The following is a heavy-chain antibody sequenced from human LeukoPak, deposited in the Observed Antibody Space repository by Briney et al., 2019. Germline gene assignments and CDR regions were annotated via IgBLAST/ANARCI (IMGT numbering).Heavy chain of an antibody. V-gene: IGHV3-13*01. CDR3: ARDRPLFDYTPPFFDY. D-gene: IGHD4-11*01. J-gene: IGHJ4*02. Sequence: GGSLRLSCAASGFTFSSYDMHWVRQATGKGLEWVSAIGTAGDAYYPGSVKGRFTISRDNAKNSLYLQMNSLRAEDTALYYCARDRPLFDYTPPFFDYWGQGTLVTVSS. CDR2: IGTAGDA. CDR1: GFTFSSYD.